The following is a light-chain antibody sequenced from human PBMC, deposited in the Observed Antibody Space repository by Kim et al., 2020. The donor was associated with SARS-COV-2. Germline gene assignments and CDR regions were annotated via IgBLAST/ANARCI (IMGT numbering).Light chain of an antibody. CDR1: QTFHIY. CDR3: QQSYNTPPIT. V-gene: IGKV1-39*01. J-gene: IGKJ5*01. Sequence: DIQMTQSPSSLSASVGDRVTITCRGSQTFHIYLNWYQQKPGKAPKRLIASASSLQSGVPSRLSGSGSGTDFTLTISSVQPEDFATYYCQQSYNTPPITFGQGTRLEIK. CDR2: SAS.